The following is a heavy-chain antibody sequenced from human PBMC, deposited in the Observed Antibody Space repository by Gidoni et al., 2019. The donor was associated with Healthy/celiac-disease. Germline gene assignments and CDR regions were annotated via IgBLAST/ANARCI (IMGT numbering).Heavy chain of an antibody. Sequence: QVQLVQSGAEVKKPGASVKVSCKASGSTFTSYYMHWVRQAPGQGLEWMGIINPSGGSTSYAQKFQGRVTMTRDTSTSTVYMELSSLRSEDTAVYYCARDGAAAGHDYWGQGTLVTVSS. CDR2: INPSGGST. J-gene: IGHJ4*02. CDR3: ARDGAAAGHDY. V-gene: IGHV1-46*01. D-gene: IGHD6-13*01. CDR1: GSTFTSYY.